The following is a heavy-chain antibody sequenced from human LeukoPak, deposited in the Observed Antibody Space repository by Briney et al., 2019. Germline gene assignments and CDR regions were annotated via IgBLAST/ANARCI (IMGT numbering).Heavy chain of an antibody. CDR2: IYYSGST. CDR3: ARVGGSYYSDHFDY. J-gene: IGHJ4*02. V-gene: IGHV4-31*03. D-gene: IGHD1-26*01. Sequence: PSETLSLTCTVSGDSISSGDYYWSWIRQHPGQGLEWIGYIYYSGSTYYNPSLKSRVTISVDTSKNQFSLKLSSVTAADTAVYYCARVGGSYYSDHFDYWGQGTLVTVSS. CDR1: GDSISSGDYY.